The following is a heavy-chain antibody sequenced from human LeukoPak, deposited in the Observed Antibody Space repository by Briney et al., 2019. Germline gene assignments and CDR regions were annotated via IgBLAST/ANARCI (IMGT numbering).Heavy chain of an antibody. CDR1: GYTFTGYY. CDR3: ARAVTRGSSIAARPPGY. D-gene: IGHD6-6*01. Sequence: GVSVKVSCKASGYTFTGYYMHWVRQAPGQGLEWMGWINPNSGGTNYAQKFQGRVTMTRDTSISTAYMELSRLRSDDTAVYYCARAVTRGSSIAARPPGYWGQGTLVTVSS. CDR2: INPNSGGT. V-gene: IGHV1-2*02. J-gene: IGHJ4*02.